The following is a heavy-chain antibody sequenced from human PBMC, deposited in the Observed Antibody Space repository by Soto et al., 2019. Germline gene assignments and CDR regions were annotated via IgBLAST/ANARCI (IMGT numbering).Heavy chain of an antibody. Sequence: QVQLVESGGGVVQPGRSLRLSCAASGFTFTSYGMHWVRQAPGKGLEWVAVISYDGSNKYYADSVKGRFTISRDNSKNTLYLQMNSLRAEDTAVYYCEKDMRVYAIRGGIKGYWGQGTLVTVSS. CDR2: ISYDGSNK. CDR3: EKDMRVYAIRGGIKGY. J-gene: IGHJ4*02. CDR1: GFTFTSYG. D-gene: IGHD2-8*01. V-gene: IGHV3-30*18.